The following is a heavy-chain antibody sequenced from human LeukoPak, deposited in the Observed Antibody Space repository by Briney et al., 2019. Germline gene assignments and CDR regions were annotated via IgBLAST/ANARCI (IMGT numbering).Heavy chain of an antibody. J-gene: IGHJ4*02. D-gene: IGHD3-16*01. CDR2: INAGNGNT. CDR3: ATAQVAKGDTGLFDY. CDR1: GYTFTSFG. Sequence: ASVKVSCKTSGYTFTSFGISWVRQAPGQRLEWMGWINAGNGNTKYSQKFQGRVTITRDTSASTAYMELSSLRSEDTAVYYCATAQVAKGDTGLFDYWGQGTLVTVSS. V-gene: IGHV1-3*01.